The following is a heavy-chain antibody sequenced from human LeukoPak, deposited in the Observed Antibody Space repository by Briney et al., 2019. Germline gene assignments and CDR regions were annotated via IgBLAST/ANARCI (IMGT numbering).Heavy chain of an antibody. CDR2: ISGSGGST. D-gene: IGHD3-3*01. V-gene: IGHV3-23*01. J-gene: IGHJ6*02. CDR1: GFAFSSYA. CDR3: AKGYTYYDFWSGLYGMDV. Sequence: PGGSLRLSCAASGFAFSSYAVSWVSQAPGKGLEWVSAISGSGGSTYYADSVKGRFTISRDNSKNTLYLQMNSLRAEDTAVYYCAKGYTYYDFWSGLYGMDVWGQGTTVTVSS.